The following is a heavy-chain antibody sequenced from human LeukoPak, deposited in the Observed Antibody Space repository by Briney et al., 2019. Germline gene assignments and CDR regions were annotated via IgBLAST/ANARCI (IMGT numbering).Heavy chain of an antibody. CDR3: ARDPVSYYDSLLNDAEYFQH. CDR2: IIPIFGTA. J-gene: IGHJ1*01. D-gene: IGHD3-22*01. CDR1: GGTFSSYA. Sequence: SVKVSCKASGGTFSSYAISWVRQAPGQGLEWMGGIIPIFGTANYAQKFQGRVTITTDESTSTAYMELSSLSSEDTAVYYCARDPVSYYDSLLNDAEYFQHWGQGTLVTVSS. V-gene: IGHV1-69*05.